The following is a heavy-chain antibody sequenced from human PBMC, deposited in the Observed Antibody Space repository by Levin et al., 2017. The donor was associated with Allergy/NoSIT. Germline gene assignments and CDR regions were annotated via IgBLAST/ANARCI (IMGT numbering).Heavy chain of an antibody. CDR1: GFNFSDYY. CDR2: ISRSGRDT. D-gene: IGHD1-26*01. J-gene: IGHJ4*02. Sequence: PGGSLRLSCVASGFNFSDYYMSWIRQAPGSGLEWVSYISRSGRDTYYSDSVKGRFTISRDNAKKSVYLQMDTLRADDTAVYFCVRDRYCPSKTCYSGGSDYWGQGTQVTVSS. V-gene: IGHV3-11*01. CDR3: VRDRYCPSKTCYSGGSDY.